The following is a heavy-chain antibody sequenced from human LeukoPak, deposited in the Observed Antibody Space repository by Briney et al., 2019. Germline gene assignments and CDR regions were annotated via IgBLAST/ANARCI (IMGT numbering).Heavy chain of an antibody. CDR2: IYHSGST. J-gene: IGHJ4*02. Sequence: PSENLSFTGTGSGYTISSGYYWGWIRQPPGKGLEWIGSIYHSGSTYYNPSLKSRVTISVDTSKNQFSLKLSSVTAADTAVYYCAREQMATIGYWGQGSLVTVSS. V-gene: IGHV4-38-2*02. D-gene: IGHD5-24*01. CDR3: AREQMATIGY. CDR1: GYTISSGYY.